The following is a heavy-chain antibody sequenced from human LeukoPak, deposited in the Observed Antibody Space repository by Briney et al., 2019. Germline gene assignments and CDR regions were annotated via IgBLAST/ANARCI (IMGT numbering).Heavy chain of an antibody. CDR2: IYYSGST. CDR1: GGSISSYY. CDR3: ARRNYGDTFDY. J-gene: IGHJ4*02. D-gene: IGHD4-17*01. Sequence: SETLSLTCTVSGGSISSYYWRWIRQPPGKGLEWIGYIYYSGSTNYNPSLKSRVTISVGTSKNHFSLKLSSVTAADTAVYYCARRNYGDTFDYWGQGTLVTVSS. V-gene: IGHV4-59*01.